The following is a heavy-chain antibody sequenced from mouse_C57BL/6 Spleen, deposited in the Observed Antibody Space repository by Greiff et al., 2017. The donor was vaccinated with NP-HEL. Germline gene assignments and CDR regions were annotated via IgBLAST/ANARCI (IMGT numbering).Heavy chain of an antibody. Sequence: EVHLVESGGGLVKPGGSLKLSCAASGFTFSDYGMHWVRQAPDKGLEWVAYISSGSSTIYYADTVKGRFTISRDNAKNTLFLQMTSLRSEDTAMYYCARPHYYGSSYWFAYWGQGTLVTVSA. D-gene: IGHD1-1*01. J-gene: IGHJ3*01. V-gene: IGHV5-17*01. CDR3: ARPHYYGSSYWFAY. CDR1: GFTFSDYG. CDR2: ISSGSSTI.